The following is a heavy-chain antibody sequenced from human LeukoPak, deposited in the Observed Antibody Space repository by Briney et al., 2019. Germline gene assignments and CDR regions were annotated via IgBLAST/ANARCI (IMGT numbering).Heavy chain of an antibody. J-gene: IGHJ6*02. V-gene: IGHV4-61*03. CDR3: ARERGARYGGKSYGMDV. CDR1: GGSISSSSYY. Sequence: NPSETLSLTCTVSGGSISSSSYYWGWIRQPPGEGLEWIGSIYYSGTTNSNPSLKSRATISVDTSKNHLSLKVSSVTAADTAVYYCARERGARYGGKSYGMDVWGQGTTVTVSS. CDR2: IYYSGTT. D-gene: IGHD4-23*01.